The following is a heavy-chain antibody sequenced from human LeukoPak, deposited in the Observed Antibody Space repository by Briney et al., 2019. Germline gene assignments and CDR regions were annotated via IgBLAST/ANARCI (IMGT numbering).Heavy chain of an antibody. CDR3: ARRVGYDSSGYYYYFDY. D-gene: IGHD3-22*01. Sequence: GESLKISFKGSGYSFTSYWIGWVRRMPGKGREWMGIIYPGDSDTRYSPSFQGQVTISADKSISTAYLQWSSLKASDTAMYYCARRVGYDSSGYYYYFDYWGQGTLVTVSS. CDR2: IYPGDSDT. CDR1: GYSFTSYW. V-gene: IGHV5-51*01. J-gene: IGHJ4*02.